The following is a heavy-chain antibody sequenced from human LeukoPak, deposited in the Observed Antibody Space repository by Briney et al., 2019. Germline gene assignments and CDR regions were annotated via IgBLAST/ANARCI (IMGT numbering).Heavy chain of an antibody. CDR3: ARGGAVRGVRPF. CDR2: IKQDGSEK. D-gene: IGHD3-10*01. Sequence: GGSLRLSCAASGFTFSSYAMSWVRQAPGKGLEWVANIKQDGSEKYYVDSVKGRFTISRDNAKNSLYLQMNSLRAEDTAVYYCARGGAVRGVRPFWGQGTLVTVSS. V-gene: IGHV3-7*03. CDR1: GFTFSSYA. J-gene: IGHJ4*02.